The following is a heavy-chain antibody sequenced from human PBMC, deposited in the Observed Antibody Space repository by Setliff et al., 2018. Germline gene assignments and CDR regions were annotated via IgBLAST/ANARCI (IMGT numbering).Heavy chain of an antibody. CDR3: ARAPLESGYYYGQGHYFDY. CDR1: GGTFSSNA. V-gene: IGHV1-18*01. Sequence: ASVKVSCKTSGGTFSSNAISWVRQAPGQGLEWVGWISPYYGSTNYAQKFQGRVTMTRDTSTTTVYMELSSLRSDDTAVYYCARAPLESGYYYGQGHYFDYWGQGTLVTVSS. D-gene: IGHD5-18*01. CDR2: ISPYYGST. J-gene: IGHJ4*02.